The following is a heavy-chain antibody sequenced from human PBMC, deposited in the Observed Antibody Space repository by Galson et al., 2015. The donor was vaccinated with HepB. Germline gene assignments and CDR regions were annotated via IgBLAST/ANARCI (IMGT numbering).Heavy chain of an antibody. CDR2: ITPSGDNT. CDR3: AKVFPEKVDGWYRQALYYFDS. D-gene: IGHD6-19*01. Sequence: SLILSCAASGFTFSYYAMSWVRQAPGKGLEWISAITPSGDNTYSADSMKGRFTISRDNSRNTLFLQMNNLRADDTAIYFCAKVFPEKVDGWYRQALYYFDSWGQGTRVTVSS. J-gene: IGHJ4*02. CDR1: GFTFSYYA. V-gene: IGHV3-23*01.